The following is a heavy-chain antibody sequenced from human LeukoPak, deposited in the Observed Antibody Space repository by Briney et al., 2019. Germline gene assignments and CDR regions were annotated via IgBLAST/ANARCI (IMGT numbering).Heavy chain of an antibody. CDR1: GGSISSYY. CDR2: IYYSGST. CDR3: ARAAGSGWTPFDY. D-gene: IGHD6-19*01. Sequence: SETLSLTCTVSGGSISSYYWSWIRQPPGKGLEWIGYIYYSGSTNYSPSLKSRVTISVDTSKNQFSLKLSSVTAADTAVYYCARAAGSGWTPFDYWGQGTLVTVSS. V-gene: IGHV4-59*01. J-gene: IGHJ4*02.